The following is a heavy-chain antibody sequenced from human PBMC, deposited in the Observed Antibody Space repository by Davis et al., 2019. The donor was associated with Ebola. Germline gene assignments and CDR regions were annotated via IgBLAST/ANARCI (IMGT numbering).Heavy chain of an antibody. Sequence: GESLKISCAASGFTVSSNYMSWVRQAPGKGLEWVSVIYSGGSTYYADSVKGRFTISRDNSKNTLYLQMNSLRAEDTAVYYCARFRILGSSSSYYGMDVWGQGTTVTVSS. V-gene: IGHV3-53*01. CDR2: IYSGGST. D-gene: IGHD6-6*01. CDR1: GFTVSSNY. J-gene: IGHJ6*02. CDR3: ARFRILGSSSSYYGMDV.